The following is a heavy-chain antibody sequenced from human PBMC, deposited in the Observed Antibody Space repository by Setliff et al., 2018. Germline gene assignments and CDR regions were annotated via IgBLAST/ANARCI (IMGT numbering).Heavy chain of an antibody. V-gene: IGHV3-23*01. J-gene: IGHJ4*02. CDR1: GFTFSDYY. CDR3: AKDDAGYCSGGSCYAPFDY. D-gene: IGHD2-15*01. CDR2: INHSGGST. Sequence: GGSLRLSCAASGFTFSDYYMSWIRQAPGKGLEWVSAINHSGGSTYYADPVKGRFTISRDNSKNTLYLQMNSLRAEDTAVYYCAKDDAGYCSGGSCYAPFDYWGQGTLVTVSS.